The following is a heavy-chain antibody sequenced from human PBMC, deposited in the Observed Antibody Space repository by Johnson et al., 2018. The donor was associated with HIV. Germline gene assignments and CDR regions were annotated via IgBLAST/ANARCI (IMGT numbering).Heavy chain of an antibody. Sequence: VQLVESGGGLVQHGGSLRLSCAASGFTFDSYWMSWVRQAPGKGLEWVANIKQDGSEKYYVDSVKGRFTISRDNAKNSLYLQMNSLRAEDTAVYYCARVGGSYGDAFDIWGQGTMVTVSS. CDR1: GFTFDSYW. D-gene: IGHD1-26*01. V-gene: IGHV3-7*01. J-gene: IGHJ3*02. CDR3: ARVGGSYGDAFDI. CDR2: IKQDGSEK.